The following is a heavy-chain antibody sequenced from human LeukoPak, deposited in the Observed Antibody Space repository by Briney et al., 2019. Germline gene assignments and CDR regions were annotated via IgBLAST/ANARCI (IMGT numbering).Heavy chain of an antibody. J-gene: IGHJ4*02. CDR3: ARSNQADDY. CDR2: INPGGSSI. Sequence: GGSLRLSCAASGSTFSSYWMHWVRQVPGKGLVWVARINPGGSSITYADSVKGRFTISRDNAKNTLYLQMDSLRAEDTGVYYCARSNQADDYWGQGTLVTVSS. D-gene: IGHD1-14*01. CDR1: GSTFSSYW. V-gene: IGHV3-74*01.